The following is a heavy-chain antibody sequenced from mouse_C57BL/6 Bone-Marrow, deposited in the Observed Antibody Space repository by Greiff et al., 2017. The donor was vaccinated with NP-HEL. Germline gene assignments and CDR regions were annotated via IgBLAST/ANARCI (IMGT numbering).Heavy chain of an antibody. CDR3: ASPIYYDYDVEVFFAY. CDR1: GFTFSSYG. J-gene: IGHJ3*01. D-gene: IGHD2-4*01. CDR2: FSSGGSYT. Sequence: EVNVVESGGDLVKPGGSLKLSCAASGFTFSSYGMSWVRQTPDKRLEWVATFSSGGSYTYYPDSVKGRFTISRDNAKNTLYLQMSSLKSEDTAMYYCASPIYYDYDVEVFFAYWGQGTLVTVSA. V-gene: IGHV5-6*01.